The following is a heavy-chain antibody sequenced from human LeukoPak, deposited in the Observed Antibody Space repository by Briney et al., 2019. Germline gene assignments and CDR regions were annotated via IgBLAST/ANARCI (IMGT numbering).Heavy chain of an antibody. CDR3: ARDGAAVKYYYYYGMDV. Sequence: SETLSLTCTVSGGSMRSNYWSLIRQPPGKGLEWIGNIYYSGSTNYNPSLKSRVTISVDTSKNQFSLKLSSVTAADTAVYYCARDGAAVKYYYYYGMDVWGQGTTVTVSS. CDR2: IYYSGST. CDR1: GGSMRSNY. V-gene: IGHV4-59*12. J-gene: IGHJ6*02. D-gene: IGHD6-13*01.